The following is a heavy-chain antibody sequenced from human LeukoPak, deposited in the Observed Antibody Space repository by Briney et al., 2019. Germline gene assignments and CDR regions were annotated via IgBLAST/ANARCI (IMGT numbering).Heavy chain of an antibody. CDR3: ARDGDTMVRGASDP. V-gene: IGHV3-21*01. J-gene: IGHJ5*02. CDR1: GFTFSSYS. D-gene: IGHD3-10*01. CDR2: ISSSSSYI. Sequence: PGGSLRLSCAASGFTFSSYSMNWVRQAPGKGLEWVSSISSSSSYIYYADSVKGRFTISRDNAKNSLYLQMNSLRAEDTAVYYCARDGDTMVRGASDPWGQGTLVTVSS.